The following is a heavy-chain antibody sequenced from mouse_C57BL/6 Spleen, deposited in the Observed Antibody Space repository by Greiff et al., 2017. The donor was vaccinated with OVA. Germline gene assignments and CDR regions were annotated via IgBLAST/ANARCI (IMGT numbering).Heavy chain of an antibody. D-gene: IGHD3-2*02. Sequence: QVQLQQPGAELVKPGASVKLSCKASGYTFTSYWMQWVKQRPGQGLEWIGEIDPSDSYTNYNQKFKGKATLTVDTSSSTAYMQRSSLTSEDSAVYYCARTAQATWFAYWGQGTLVTVSA. CDR3: ARTAQATWFAY. CDR1: GYTFTSYW. V-gene: IGHV1-50*01. CDR2: IDPSDSYT. J-gene: IGHJ3*01.